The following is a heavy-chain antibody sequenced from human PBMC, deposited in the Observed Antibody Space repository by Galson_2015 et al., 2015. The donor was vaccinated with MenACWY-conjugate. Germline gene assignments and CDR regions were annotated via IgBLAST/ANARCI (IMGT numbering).Heavy chain of an antibody. Sequence: QSGAEVKKPGESLRISCKGSGYTFTSYWISWVRQMPGKGLEWMGKIDPTDSYGTSSPSFQGHVTISADKSINTAYLQWSSLRASDTAIYYCARHFIRYNYTWYAMDVWGQGTTVTVSS. V-gene: IGHV5-10-1*01. J-gene: IGHJ6*02. CDR3: ARHFIRYNYTWYAMDV. CDR1: GYTFTSYW. CDR2: IDPTDSYG. D-gene: IGHD1-20*01.